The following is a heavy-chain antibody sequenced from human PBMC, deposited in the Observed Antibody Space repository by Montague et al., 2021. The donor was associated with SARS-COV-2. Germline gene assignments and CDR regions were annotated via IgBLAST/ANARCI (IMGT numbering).Heavy chain of an antibody. D-gene: IGHD2-2*01. CDR1: GGSINYYY. CDR2: IYSSGNT. Sequence: SETLSLTCTVSGGSINYYYWHWLRQSAGKGLEWIGRIYSSGNTNSNPSLESRVIMSVDSSQNQFSLKLNSVTAADTAVYYCARGDHPTTASWNFFDSWGQGALVTVSS. V-gene: IGHV4-4*07. J-gene: IGHJ4*02. CDR3: ARGDHPTTASWNFFDS.